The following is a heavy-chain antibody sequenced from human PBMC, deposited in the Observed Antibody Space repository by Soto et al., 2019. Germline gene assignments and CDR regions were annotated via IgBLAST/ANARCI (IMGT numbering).Heavy chain of an antibody. CDR2: IYPCDSDT. D-gene: IGHD2-2*03. CDR1: GYSFASYW. Sequence: GESLKISCQGSGYSFASYWIGWVRQMPGKDLEWMGIIYPCDSDTRYSPSFQGQVTISADKSLRTAYLQWTSLKASDTPLYYCARTRSFTLGLDYDGMAVWGQGTTVTLSS. J-gene: IGHJ6*02. CDR3: ARTRSFTLGLDYDGMAV. V-gene: IGHV5-51*01.